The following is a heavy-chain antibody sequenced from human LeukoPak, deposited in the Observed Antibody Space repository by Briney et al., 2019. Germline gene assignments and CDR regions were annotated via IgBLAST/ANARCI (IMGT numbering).Heavy chain of an antibody. CDR2: IYPADSDT. D-gene: IGHD5-24*01. J-gene: IGHJ3*02. Sequence: GESLMISCEASGYSLTNYWIGWVRQMPGKGLEWMGIIYPADSDTRYSPSFQGQVTISADKSISTAYLQWSSLKASDTAMYYCARKRTFDIWGQGTMVTVSS. CDR1: GYSLTNYW. V-gene: IGHV5-51*01. CDR3: ARKRTFDI.